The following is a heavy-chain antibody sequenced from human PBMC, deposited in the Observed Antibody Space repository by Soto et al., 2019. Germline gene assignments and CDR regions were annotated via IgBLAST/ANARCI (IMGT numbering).Heavy chain of an antibody. Sequence: GGSLRLSCAASGFTFSSYAMSWVRQAPGKGLEWVSAISGSGGSTYYADSVKGRFTISRDNSKNTLYLQMNSLRAEDTAVYYCARGIRVAALRTQDVNTVNTGFDYWGQGTLVTVSS. CDR3: ARGIRVAALRTQDVNTVNTGFDY. V-gene: IGHV3-23*01. CDR2: ISGSGGST. CDR1: GFTFSSYA. J-gene: IGHJ4*02. D-gene: IGHD2-15*01.